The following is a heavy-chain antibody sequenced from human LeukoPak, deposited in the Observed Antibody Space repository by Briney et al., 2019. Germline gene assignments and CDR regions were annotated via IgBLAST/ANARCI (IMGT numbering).Heavy chain of an antibody. CDR2: IYGRAST. D-gene: IGHD3-16*01. CDR1: GYSLGEKYY. Sequence: SETLSLTCAVSGYSLGEKYYWGWIRQSPGKGLEWIGRIYGRASTSYNPSLMNRVTMSVDTSKNHFSLQLTSVTAADTAVYYCARYDSRGSASTRFDYWGPGILVTVSS. J-gene: IGHJ4*02. CDR3: ARYDSRGSASTRFDY. V-gene: IGHV4-38-2*01.